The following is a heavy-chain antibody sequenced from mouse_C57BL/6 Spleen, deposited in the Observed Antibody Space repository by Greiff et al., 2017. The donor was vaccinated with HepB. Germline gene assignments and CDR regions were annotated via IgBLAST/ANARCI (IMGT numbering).Heavy chain of an antibody. J-gene: IGHJ2*01. D-gene: IGHD2-1*01. CDR1: GYAFSSYW. CDR2: IYPGDGDT. CDR3: ARFFYGNYEGFDY. V-gene: IGHV1-80*01. Sequence: VQLQESGAELVKPGASVKISCKASGYAFSSYWMNWVKQRPGKGLEWIGQIYPGDGDTNYNGKFKGKATLTADKSSSTAYMQLSSLTSEDSAVYFCARFFYGNYEGFDYWGQGTTLTVSS.